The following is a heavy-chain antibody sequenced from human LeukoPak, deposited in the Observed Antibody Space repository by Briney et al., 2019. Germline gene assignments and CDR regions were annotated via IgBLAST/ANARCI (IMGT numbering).Heavy chain of an antibody. D-gene: IGHD1-14*01. CDR1: GGSFSGYY. Sequence: PSETLSLTCAVYGGSFSGYYWSWIRQPPGKGLEWIGEINHSGSTSYNPSLKSRVTISVDTSKNQFSLKLSSVTAADTAVYYCARGKIRTEPIPHAFDIWGQGTMVTVSS. V-gene: IGHV4-34*01. J-gene: IGHJ3*02. CDR2: INHSGST. CDR3: ARGKIRTEPIPHAFDI.